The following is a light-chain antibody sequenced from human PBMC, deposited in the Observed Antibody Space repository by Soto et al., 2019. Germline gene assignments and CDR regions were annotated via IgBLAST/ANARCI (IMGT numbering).Light chain of an antibody. J-gene: IGLJ2*01. V-gene: IGLV2-23*01. CDR1: SSDVGGYNL. CDR2: EGN. Sequence: QSALTQPASVSGSPGQSITISCTGTSSDVGGYNLVSWYQQHPGKAPKLMIYEGNKRPSGVSNRFSGSRSGNTASLTISGLQAEDEADYYCCSYAGYGKVIFGGGTKLTVL. CDR3: CSYAGYGKVI.